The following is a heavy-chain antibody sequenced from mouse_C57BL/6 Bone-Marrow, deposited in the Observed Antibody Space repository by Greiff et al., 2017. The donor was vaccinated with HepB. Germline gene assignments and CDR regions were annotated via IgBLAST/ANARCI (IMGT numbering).Heavy chain of an antibody. J-gene: IGHJ3*01. D-gene: IGHD2-14*01. V-gene: IGHV5-4*01. CDR2: ISDGGSYT. CDR3: ASPSYYREAWFAY. CDR1: GFTFSSYA. Sequence: EVQGVESGGGLVKPGGSLKLSCAASGFTFSSYAMSWVRQTPEKRLEWVATISDGGSYTYYPDNVKGRFTISRDNAKNNRYLQMSHLKSEDTAMYYCASPSYYREAWFAYWGQGTLVTVTA.